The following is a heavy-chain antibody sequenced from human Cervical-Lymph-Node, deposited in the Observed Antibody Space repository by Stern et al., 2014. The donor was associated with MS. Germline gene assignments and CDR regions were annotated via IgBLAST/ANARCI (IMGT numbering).Heavy chain of an antibody. CDR3: ARARRDGYNLAFDF. Sequence: QVTLRESGPTLVRPTQTLTLTCAFFGFSLDTSGVGVGWIRQPPGEALEWLALIYWDDDERYRPSLRSRLTITKDTSKNQVVLTISNMDPVDTGTYYCARARRDGYNLAFDFWGQGTKVTVSS. V-gene: IGHV2-5*02. CDR2: IYWDDDE. J-gene: IGHJ3*01. D-gene: IGHD5-24*01. CDR1: GFSLDTSGVG.